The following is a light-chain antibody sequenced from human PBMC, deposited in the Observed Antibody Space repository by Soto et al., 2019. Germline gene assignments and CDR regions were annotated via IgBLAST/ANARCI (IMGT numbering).Light chain of an antibody. CDR1: QTVSRSC. V-gene: IGKV3-20*01. CDR3: QHYDNSAALT. CDR2: GVS. J-gene: IGKJ4*01. Sequence: PGESATLFCRASQTVSRSCLAWYQQKPGQAPRLLIYGVSSRATGIPDRFSGSGSGTDFTLTISRLQPEDFAVYYCQHYDNSAALTFGGGTNVEIK.